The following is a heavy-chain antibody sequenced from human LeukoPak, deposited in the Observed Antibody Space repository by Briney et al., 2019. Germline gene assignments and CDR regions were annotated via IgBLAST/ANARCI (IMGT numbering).Heavy chain of an antibody. CDR1: EFSVGSNY. V-gene: IGHV3-66*01. Sequence: PGGSLRLSCAASEFSVGSNYMTWVRQAPGKGLEWVSLIYSGGSTYYADSVKGRFTISRDNSKNTLYLQMNSLRAEDTAVYYCAKDSAFEQLVNYYYYMDVWGKGTTVTVSS. J-gene: IGHJ6*03. CDR2: IYSGGST. CDR3: AKDSAFEQLVNYYYYMDV. D-gene: IGHD6-6*01.